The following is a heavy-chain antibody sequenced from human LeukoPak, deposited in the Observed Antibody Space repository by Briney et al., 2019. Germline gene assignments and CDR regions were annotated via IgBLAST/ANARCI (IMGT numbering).Heavy chain of an antibody. J-gene: IGHJ6*03. CDR1: GFTFSSYA. D-gene: IGHD3-10*01. V-gene: IGHV3-23*01. CDR2: ISGSGGST. CDR3: ARVARGDYYYYYMDV. Sequence: GGSLRLSCVVSGFTFSSYAMSWVRQAPGKGLEWVSGISGSGGSTYYADSVKGRFTISRDNSKNTLYLQMNSLRAEDTALYYCARVARGDYYYYYMDVWGKGTTVTVSS.